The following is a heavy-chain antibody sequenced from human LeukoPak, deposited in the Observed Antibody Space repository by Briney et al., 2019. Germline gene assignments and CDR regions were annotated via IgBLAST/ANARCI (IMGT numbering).Heavy chain of an antibody. CDR2: ISAYNGNT. Sequence: ASVKVSCKASGYTFTSYGISWVRQAPGQGLEWMGWISAYNGNTNYAQKLQGRVSMTTDTSTSTASMELRSLRSDDTAVYYCARATGTTTRRVFDYWGQGTLVTVSS. V-gene: IGHV1-18*01. CDR3: ARATGTTTRRVFDY. D-gene: IGHD1-1*01. J-gene: IGHJ4*02. CDR1: GYTFTSYG.